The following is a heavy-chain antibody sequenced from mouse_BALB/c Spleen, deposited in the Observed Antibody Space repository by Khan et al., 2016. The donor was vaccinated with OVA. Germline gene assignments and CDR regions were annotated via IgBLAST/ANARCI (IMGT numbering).Heavy chain of an antibody. CDR3: ARGNWQSYYFDY. CDR1: GYIFTNYV. J-gene: IGHJ2*01. V-gene: IGHV1S136*01. CDR2: INPYNGGT. Sequence: VQLQQSGPELVKPGASVKMSCKASGYIFTNYVLHWVKQKSGQGLEWIGNINPYNGGTKYNEKFKGKATLASDKSSITAYIELSSLTSEDSAVYYCARGNWQSYYFDYWGQGTTLTLSS. D-gene: IGHD4-1*01.